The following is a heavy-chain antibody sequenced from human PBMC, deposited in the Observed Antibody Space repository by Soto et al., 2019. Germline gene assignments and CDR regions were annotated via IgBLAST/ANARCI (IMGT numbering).Heavy chain of an antibody. J-gene: IGHJ5*02. D-gene: IGHD5-18*01. CDR2: ISYDGSNK. V-gene: IGHV3-30*18. CDR3: AKDSLIRIQLWYYNWFDP. CDR1: GFTFSSYG. Sequence: PGGSLRLSCAASGFTFSSYGMHWVRQAPGKGPEWVAVISYDGSNKYYADSVKGRFTISRDNSKNTLYLQMNSLRAEDTAVYYCAKDSLIRIQLWYYNWFDPWGQGTLVTVSS.